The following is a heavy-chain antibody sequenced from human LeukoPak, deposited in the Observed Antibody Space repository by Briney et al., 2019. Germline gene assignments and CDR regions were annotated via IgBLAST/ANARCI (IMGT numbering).Heavy chain of an antibody. D-gene: IGHD1-26*01. CDR3: AKAGYGSAPPNYGMDV. CDR1: GFTFSNAW. V-gene: IGHV3-23*01. J-gene: IGHJ6*02. Sequence: GGSLRLSCAASGFTFSNAWMSWVRQAPGKGLERVSAISGSGGSTYYADSVKGRFTISRDNSKNTLYLQMNSLRAEDTAVYYCAKAGYGSAPPNYGMDVWGQGTTVTVSS. CDR2: ISGSGGST.